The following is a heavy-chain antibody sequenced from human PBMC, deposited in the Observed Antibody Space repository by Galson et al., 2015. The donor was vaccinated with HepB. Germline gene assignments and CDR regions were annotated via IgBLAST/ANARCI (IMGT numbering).Heavy chain of an antibody. J-gene: IGHJ4*02. CDR3: ARDSRGGGDCPTDY. CDR2: IWYDGSNK. Sequence: SLRLSCAASGFTFSSYGMHWVRQAPGKGLEWVAVIWYDGSNKYYADSVKGRFTISRDNSKNTLYLQMNSLRAEDTAVYYCARDSRGGGDCPTDYWGQGTLVTVSS. V-gene: IGHV3-33*08. CDR1: GFTFSSYG. D-gene: IGHD2-21*02.